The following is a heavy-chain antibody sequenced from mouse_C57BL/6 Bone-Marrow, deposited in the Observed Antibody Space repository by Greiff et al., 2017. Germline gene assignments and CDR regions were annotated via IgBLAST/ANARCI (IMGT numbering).Heavy chain of an antibody. CDR1: GFSFTSYA. Sequence: QVQLKESGPGLVAPSQTLSITCTVSGFSFTSYAISWVRQPPGKGLEWLGVIWTGGGTNYNSALKSRLSISKDNSTSQVFLKMNSLQTDDTARYYCTRAIYYEYDGGGFDYWGQGTTLTVSS. V-gene: IGHV2-9-1*01. D-gene: IGHD2-4*01. CDR2: IWTGGGT. J-gene: IGHJ2*01. CDR3: TRAIYYEYDGGGFDY.